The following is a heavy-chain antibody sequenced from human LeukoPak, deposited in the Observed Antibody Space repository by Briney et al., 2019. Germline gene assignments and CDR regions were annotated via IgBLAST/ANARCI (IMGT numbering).Heavy chain of an antibody. V-gene: IGHV4-59*11. CDR2: IYYSGST. CDR3: ARGVALTPYSIDY. J-gene: IGHJ4*02. D-gene: IGHD3-3*01. Sequence: PSETLSLTCTVSGGSISSHYWSWIRQPPGKGLEWIGYIYYSGSTNYNPSLKSRVTISVDTSKNQFSLKLSSVTAADTAVYYCARGVALTPYSIDYWGQGTLVTVSP. CDR1: GGSISSHY.